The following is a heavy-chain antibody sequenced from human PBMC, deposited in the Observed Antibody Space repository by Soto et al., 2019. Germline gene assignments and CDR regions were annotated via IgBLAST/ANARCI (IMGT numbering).Heavy chain of an antibody. J-gene: IGHJ4*02. CDR2: INHSGST. CDR3: ASPLAVAGTDY. CDR1: GGSISSYY. Sequence: SEALSLTCTVSGGSISSYYWSWIRQPPGKGLEWIGEINHSGSTNYNPSLKSRVTISVDTSKNQFSLKLSSVTAADTAVYYCASPLAVAGTDYWGRGTLVTVSS. V-gene: IGHV4-34*01. D-gene: IGHD6-19*01.